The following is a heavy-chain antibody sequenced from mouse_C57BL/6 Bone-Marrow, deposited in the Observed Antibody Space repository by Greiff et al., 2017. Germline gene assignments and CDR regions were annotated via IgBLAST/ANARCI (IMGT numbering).Heavy chain of an antibody. CDR3: AGDSRRGFAY. V-gene: IGHV1-81*01. J-gene: IGHJ3*01. CDR1: GYTFTSYG. CDR2: IYPRSGNT. Sequence: VQLQQPGAELARPGASVKLSCKASGYTFTSYGISWVKQRTGQGLEWIGEIYPRSGNTYYNEKFKGKATLTADKSSSTAYMELRSLTSEDSAVYFCAGDSRRGFAYWGQGTLVTVSA.